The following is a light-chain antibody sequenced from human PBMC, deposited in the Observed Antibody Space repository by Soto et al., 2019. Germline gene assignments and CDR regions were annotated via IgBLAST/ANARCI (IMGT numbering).Light chain of an antibody. Sequence: QSVLTQPPSASGTPGQRVTISCSGSSSNIEINYVYWYQQLPGTAPKLLIYRNNQRPSGVPDRFSGSKSGTSASLAISGLRSEDEADYYCAAWDDSLSVHVVFGGGTKVTVL. V-gene: IGLV1-47*01. CDR3: AAWDDSLSVHVV. CDR2: RNN. J-gene: IGLJ2*01. CDR1: SSNIEINY.